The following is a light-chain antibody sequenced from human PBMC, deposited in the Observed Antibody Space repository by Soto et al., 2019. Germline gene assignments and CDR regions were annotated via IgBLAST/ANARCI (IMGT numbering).Light chain of an antibody. CDR3: QQSFHTPYT. CDR2: GAS. CDR1: QNINKN. V-gene: IGKV1-39*01. Sequence: DIQMTQSPSSLSAYVGDSVTISCRASQNINKNLNWYQQKSGKAPNILIYGASNFQSGVQSRFRGSGSGTDVTLAISDLQHEDFATYYCQQSFHTPYTFGRGTKLEI. J-gene: IGKJ2*01.